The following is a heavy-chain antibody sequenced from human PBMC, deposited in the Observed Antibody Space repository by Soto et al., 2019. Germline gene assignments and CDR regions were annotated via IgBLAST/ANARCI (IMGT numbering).Heavy chain of an antibody. Sequence: PSETLSLTCTVSGVSFRTSDYYWGWIRQPPNKGLEWIGSMHYGGSTFYNPSLKSRVTISVDTSKNQFSLKLTSVTAADTAVYYCARPGYSSNWYWFDPWGQGTLVTVSS. CDR2: MHYGGST. J-gene: IGHJ5*02. CDR3: ARPGYSSNWYWFDP. D-gene: IGHD6-13*01. CDR1: GVSFRTSDYY. V-gene: IGHV4-39*01.